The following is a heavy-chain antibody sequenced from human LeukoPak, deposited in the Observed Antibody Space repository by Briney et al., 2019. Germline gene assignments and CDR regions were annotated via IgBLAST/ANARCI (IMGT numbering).Heavy chain of an antibody. V-gene: IGHV3-9*01. D-gene: IGHD4-17*01. J-gene: IGHJ5*02. Sequence: GRSLRLSCAASGFRFADYAMHWVRQAPGKGLEWVPGISWNTANTGYADSVKGRFTISRDNARNSLYLQMNSLRVEDTAFYYCTKAPGVTTGWFDPWGQGTLVTVSS. CDR2: ISWNTANT. CDR3: TKAPGVTTGWFDP. CDR1: GFRFADYA.